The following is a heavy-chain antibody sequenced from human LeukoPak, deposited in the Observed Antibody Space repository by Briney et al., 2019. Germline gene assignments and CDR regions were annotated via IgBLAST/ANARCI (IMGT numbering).Heavy chain of an antibody. CDR2: INHSGST. D-gene: IGHD2-8*02. CDR3: ARTGSYWGSNWFDP. CDR1: GGSFSGYY. J-gene: IGHJ5*02. V-gene: IGHV4-34*01. Sequence: SSETLSLTCAVYGGSFSGYYWTWIRQPPGKGLEWIGEINHSGSTNYNPSLESRVTISVDTSKNQFSLSLTSVTAADTAVYYCARTGSYWGSNWFDPWGQGTLVTVSS.